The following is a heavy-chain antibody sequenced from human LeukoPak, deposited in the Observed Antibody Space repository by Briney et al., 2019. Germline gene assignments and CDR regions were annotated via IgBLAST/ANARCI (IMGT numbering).Heavy chain of an antibody. V-gene: IGHV4-34*01. J-gene: IGHJ3*02. D-gene: IGHD4-17*01. CDR3: ASLRGDYADAFDI. Sequence: SETLSLTCAVYGGSFSGYYWSWIRQPPGKGLEWIGEINHSGSTNYNPSLKSRVTISVDTSKNQFSLKLSSVTAADTAVYYCASLRGDYADAFDIWGQGTMVTVSP. CDR2: INHSGST. CDR1: GGSFSGYY.